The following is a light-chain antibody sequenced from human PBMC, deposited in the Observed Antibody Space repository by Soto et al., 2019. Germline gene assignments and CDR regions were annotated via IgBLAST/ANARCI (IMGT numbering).Light chain of an antibody. Sequence: DIQMPQSPSPLSASVGDRVTITCRASQSISSWLAWYQQKPGKAPKLLIYDASSLESGVPSRFSGSGSGTEFTLTISSLQPDDFATYYCQQRWTFGQGTKVEIK. CDR2: DAS. CDR3: QQRWT. V-gene: IGKV1-5*01. CDR1: QSISSW. J-gene: IGKJ1*01.